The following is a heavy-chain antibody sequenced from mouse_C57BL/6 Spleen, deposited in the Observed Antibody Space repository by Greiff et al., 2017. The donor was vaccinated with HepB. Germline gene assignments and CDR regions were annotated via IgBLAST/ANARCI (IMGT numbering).Heavy chain of an antibody. V-gene: IGHV1-42*01. CDR3: ASTGTDY. Sequence: EVQLQQSGPELVKPGASVKISCKASGYSFTGYYMNWVKQSPEKSLEWIGEINPSTGGTTYNQKFKAKATLPVDKSSSTAYMQLKSLTSEDSAVYYCASTGTDYWGQGTTLTVSS. J-gene: IGHJ2*01. D-gene: IGHD4-1*01. CDR2: INPSTGGT. CDR1: GYSFTGYY.